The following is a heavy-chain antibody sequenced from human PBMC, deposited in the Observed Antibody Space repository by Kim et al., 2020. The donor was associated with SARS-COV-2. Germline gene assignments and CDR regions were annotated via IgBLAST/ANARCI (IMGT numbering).Heavy chain of an antibody. CDR3: AIGDYVWGSYRYTPNSFDY. J-gene: IGHJ4*02. Sequence: GESLKISCKGSGYSFTSYWIGWVRQMPGKGLEWMGIIYPGDSDTRYSPSFQGQVTISADKSISTAYLQWSSLKASDTAMYYCAIGDYVWGSYRYTPNSFDYWGQGTLVTVSS. V-gene: IGHV5-51*01. D-gene: IGHD3-16*02. CDR1: GYSFTSYW. CDR2: IYPGDSDT.